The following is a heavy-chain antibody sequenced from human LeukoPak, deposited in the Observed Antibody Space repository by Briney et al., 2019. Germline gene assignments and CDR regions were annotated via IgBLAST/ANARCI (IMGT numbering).Heavy chain of an antibody. CDR2: IKQDGSDE. CDR1: AFTFSSYW. J-gene: IGHJ4*02. Sequence: PGGSRRLSCAAAAFTFSSYWMSWVRQAPGKGLEWVANIKQDGSDENFVDSVKGRFTISRDNAKKSLYLQMNSLRAEDTAVYYCARGSSAGASLRHDYWGQGTLVTVSS. CDR3: ARGSSAGASLRHDY. V-gene: IGHV3-7*01. D-gene: IGHD1-26*01.